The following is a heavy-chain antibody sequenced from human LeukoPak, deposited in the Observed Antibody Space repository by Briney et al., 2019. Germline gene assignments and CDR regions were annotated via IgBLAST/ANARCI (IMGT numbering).Heavy chain of an antibody. CDR2: ISFCGANS. D-gene: IGHD5-24*01. J-gene: IGHJ3*01. CDR1: GFTFSDSA. V-gene: IGHV3-23*01. Sequence: GGSLRLSCAASGFTFSDSAMTWVRQAPGKGLDWVSLISFCGANSCYADSVKGRYTISRDNSKDTLFLQMNSLRAEDTAIYYCARDIQLSTWGLGTMVTVSS. CDR3: ARDIQLST.